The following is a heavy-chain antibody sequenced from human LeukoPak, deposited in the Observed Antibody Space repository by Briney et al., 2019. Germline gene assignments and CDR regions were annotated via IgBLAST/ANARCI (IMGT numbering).Heavy chain of an antibody. CDR1: GYTFTGYY. V-gene: IGHV1-2*02. CDR3: ASYFITGTMYYFDY. D-gene: IGHD1-7*01. Sequence: ASVKVSCKASGYTFTGYYMHWVRQAPGQGLEWMGWINPNSGGTNYAQKFQGRVTMTRDTSISTAYMELSRLRSDDTAMYYCASYFITGTMYYFDYWGQGTLVTVSS. CDR2: INPNSGGT. J-gene: IGHJ4*02.